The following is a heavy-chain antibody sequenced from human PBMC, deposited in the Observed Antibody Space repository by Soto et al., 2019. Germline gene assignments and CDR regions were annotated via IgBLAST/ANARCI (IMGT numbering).Heavy chain of an antibody. Sequence: QVQLQQWGAGLLKPSENLSLTCAVYGGSFSGYYWSWIRQPPGKGLEWIGEINHSGSTNYNPSLKSRVTISVDQFKNQFSLKLSSVTAADTAVYYCARGLQSYDFWTTRGWFDPWGQGTLVTVSS. D-gene: IGHD3-3*01. CDR3: ARGLQSYDFWTTRGWFDP. V-gene: IGHV4-34*01. J-gene: IGHJ5*02. CDR1: GGSFSGYY. CDR2: INHSGST.